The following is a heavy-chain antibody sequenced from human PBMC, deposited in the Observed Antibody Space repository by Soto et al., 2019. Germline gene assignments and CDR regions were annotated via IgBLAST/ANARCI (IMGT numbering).Heavy chain of an antibody. J-gene: IGHJ6*02. D-gene: IGHD3-10*01. CDR2: IYPGDSDT. Sequence: GESLKISCKGSGYSFTSYWIGWVRQMPGKGLEWMGIIYPGDSDTRYSPSFQGQVTISADKSISTAYLQWSSLKASDTAMYYCASTYYYGSGSYQNYYGMDVWGQGTTVTVSS. V-gene: IGHV5-51*01. CDR1: GYSFTSYW. CDR3: ASTYYYGSGSYQNYYGMDV.